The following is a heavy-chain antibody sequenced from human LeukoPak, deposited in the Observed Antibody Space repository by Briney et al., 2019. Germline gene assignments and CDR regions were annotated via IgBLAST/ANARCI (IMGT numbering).Heavy chain of an antibody. V-gene: IGHV3-23*01. Sequence: PGGSLRLSCAACGFTFSSYAMSWVRQAPGKGLEWVSAISGSGGSTYYADSVKGRFTISRDNSKNTLYLQMNSLRAEDTAVYYCAKDLGVTKTRADFDYWGQGTLVTFSS. J-gene: IGHJ4*02. D-gene: IGHD2-21*02. CDR3: AKDLGVTKTRADFDY. CDR2: ISGSGGST. CDR1: GFTFSSYA.